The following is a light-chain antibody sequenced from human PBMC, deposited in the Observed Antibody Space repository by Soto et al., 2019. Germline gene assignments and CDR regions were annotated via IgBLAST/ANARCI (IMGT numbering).Light chain of an antibody. CDR2: TDY. Sequence: QLVLTQPPSVSGTPGQRVTISCSGGSSNIGTYTVNWYQQLPETDPKLLIYTDYQRPSGVPDRFSGSKSGTSASLAISGLQSEDEADYYCASWDDSLNGGVFGGGTKVTVL. J-gene: IGLJ3*02. CDR3: ASWDDSLNGGV. V-gene: IGLV1-44*01. CDR1: SSNIGTYT.